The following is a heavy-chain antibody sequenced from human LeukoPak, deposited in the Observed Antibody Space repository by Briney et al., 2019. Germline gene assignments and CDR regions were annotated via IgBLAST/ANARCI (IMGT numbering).Heavy chain of an antibody. J-gene: IGHJ6*03. Sequence: SETLSLTCTVSGGSISSYYWSWIRQPPGKGLEWIGYIYYSGSTNYNPSLKSRVTISVDTSKNQFSLKLSSVTAADTAVYYCARDYPGTMTGNYYYYYYMDVWGKGTTVTVSS. CDR1: GGSISSYY. CDR2: IYYSGST. V-gene: IGHV4-59*01. CDR3: ARDYPGTMTGNYYYYYYMDV. D-gene: IGHD3-22*01.